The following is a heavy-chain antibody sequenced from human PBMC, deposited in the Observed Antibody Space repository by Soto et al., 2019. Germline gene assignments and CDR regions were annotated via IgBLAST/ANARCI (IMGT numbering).Heavy chain of an antibody. Sequence: ASVKVSCKASGYTFTNYGISWVRQATGQGLEWMGWMNPNSGNTGYAQKFQGRVTMTRNTSISTAYMELSSLRSEDTAVYYCARSGITMIVGGWFDPWGQGTLVTVSS. V-gene: IGHV1-8*02. CDR3: ARSGITMIVGGWFDP. J-gene: IGHJ5*02. CDR2: MNPNSGNT. CDR1: GYTFTNYG. D-gene: IGHD3-22*01.